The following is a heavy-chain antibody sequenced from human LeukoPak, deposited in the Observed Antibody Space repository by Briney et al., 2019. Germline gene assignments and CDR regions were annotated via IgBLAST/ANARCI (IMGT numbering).Heavy chain of an antibody. V-gene: IGHV4-30-4*01. J-gene: IGHJ6*02. Sequence: SETLSLTCTVSGGSISSGDYYWSWIRQPPGKGLEWIGYIFYSGSTYYNPSLKSRLFISVDTSRNQFSLKLTTMTAADTAVYYCARDSAIFYGMDVWGQGTTVTVSS. CDR2: IFYSGST. CDR3: ARDSAIFYGMDV. D-gene: IGHD3-3*01. CDR1: GGSISSGDYY.